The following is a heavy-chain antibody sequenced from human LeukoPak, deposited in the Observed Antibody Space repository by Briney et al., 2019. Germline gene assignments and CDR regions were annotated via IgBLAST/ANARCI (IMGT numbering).Heavy chain of an antibody. CDR3: ARAHGDYAWFDP. CDR2: ISAYNGNT. Sequence: APVKVSRKASGYTFTSYGISWVRQAPGQELEWMGWISAYNGNTNYAQKLQGRVTMTTDTSTSTAYMELRSLRSDDTAVYYCARAHGDYAWFDPWGQGTLVTVSS. D-gene: IGHD4-17*01. J-gene: IGHJ5*02. V-gene: IGHV1-18*01. CDR1: GYTFTSYG.